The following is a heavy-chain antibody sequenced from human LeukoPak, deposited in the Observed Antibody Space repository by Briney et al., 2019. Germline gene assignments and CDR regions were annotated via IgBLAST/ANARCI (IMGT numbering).Heavy chain of an antibody. CDR2: INPNSGGT. CDR1: GGTFSSYA. Sequence: GASVKVSCKASGGTFSSYAISWVRQAPGQGLEWMGWINPNSGGTNYAQKFQGWVTMTRDTSISTAYMELSRLRSDDTAVYYCARELAGFGYYGSGSYYPSGGMDVWGQGTTVTVSS. D-gene: IGHD3-10*01. CDR3: ARELAGFGYYGSGSYYPSGGMDV. J-gene: IGHJ6*02. V-gene: IGHV1-2*04.